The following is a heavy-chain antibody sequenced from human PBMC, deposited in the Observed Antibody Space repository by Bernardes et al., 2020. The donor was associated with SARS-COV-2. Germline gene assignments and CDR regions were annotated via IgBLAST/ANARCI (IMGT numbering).Heavy chain of an antibody. CDR1: GFKFDDYA. Sequence: GGSLRLSCAASGFKFDDYAMHWVRQAPGKGLEWVSGISWNSDSIEYVDSVRGRFTISRDNAKNSLYLQMNSLRPEDTAVYFCAKDGNHQGYYYYHGMDVWGQGTTVTVSS. CDR2: ISWNSDSI. J-gene: IGHJ6*02. D-gene: IGHD2-2*01. CDR3: AKDGNHQGYYYYHGMDV. V-gene: IGHV3-9*01.